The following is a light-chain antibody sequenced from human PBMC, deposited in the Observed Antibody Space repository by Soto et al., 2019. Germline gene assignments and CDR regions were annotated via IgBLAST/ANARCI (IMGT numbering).Light chain of an antibody. Sequence: EIVLTQSPGTLSLSPGERATLSCRASQSVSSSYLAWYQQKPGQAPRLLIYGASSRATGIPDRSSGSGYGTDFTLTISRLEPEDFAVYYCQQYGSSPHLTFGGGTKVEI. V-gene: IGKV3-20*01. CDR2: GAS. CDR1: QSVSSSY. CDR3: QQYGSSPHLT. J-gene: IGKJ4*01.